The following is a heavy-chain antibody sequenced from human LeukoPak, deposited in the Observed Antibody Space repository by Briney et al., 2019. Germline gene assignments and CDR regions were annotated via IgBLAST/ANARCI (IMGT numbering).Heavy chain of an antibody. CDR2: IYYSGYT. CDR3: ASPWDF. V-gene: IGHV4-59*12. J-gene: IGHJ4*02. Sequence: ETLSLTCTVSGGSISSYYWSWIRQPPGKGLKWIGNIYYSGYTTYSPSLRSRVTISVDTSKNQFSLKLSSVTAADTAVYYCASPWDFWGQGTLVTVSS. CDR1: GGSISSYY.